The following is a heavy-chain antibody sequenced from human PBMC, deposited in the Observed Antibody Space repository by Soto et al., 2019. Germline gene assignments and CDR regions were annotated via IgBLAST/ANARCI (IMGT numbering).Heavy chain of an antibody. Sequence: QVQLVESGGGVVQPGRSLRLSCAASGFTFSSYGMHWVRQAPGKGLEWVAVISYDGSNKYYADSVKGRFTISRDNSKNKLYLQMNSLRADDTAVYYCAKDRYDYYDSSGAFDYWGQGTLVTVSS. V-gene: IGHV3-30*18. CDR2: ISYDGSNK. CDR1: GFTFSSYG. J-gene: IGHJ4*02. D-gene: IGHD3-22*01. CDR3: AKDRYDYYDSSGAFDY.